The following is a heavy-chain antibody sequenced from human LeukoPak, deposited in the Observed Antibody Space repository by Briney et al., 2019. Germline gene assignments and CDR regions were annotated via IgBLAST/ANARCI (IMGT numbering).Heavy chain of an antibody. CDR3: ARDPSAAPYYFDY. Sequence: GGSLRLSCAASGFSVTSNYMSWVRQAPGKGLEWVSIIYTNGDTYDADSVKGRFTISRDNAKNSLYLQMNSLRAEDTAVYYCARDPSAAPYYFDYWGQGTLVTVSS. J-gene: IGHJ4*02. V-gene: IGHV3-53*01. D-gene: IGHD6-13*01. CDR2: IYTNGDT. CDR1: GFSVTSNY.